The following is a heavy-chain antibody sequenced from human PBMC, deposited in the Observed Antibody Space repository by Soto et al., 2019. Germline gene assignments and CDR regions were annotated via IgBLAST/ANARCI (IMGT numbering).Heavy chain of an antibody. CDR2: IGTAGDT. V-gene: IGHV3-13*01. J-gene: IGHJ6*02. CDR1: GFTFSSYD. D-gene: IGHD2-15*01. Sequence: GGSLRLSCAASGFTFSSYDMHWVRQATGKGLEWVSAIGTAGDTYYPGSVKGRFTISRENAKNSLYLQMNSLRAGDTAVYYCARASPGYCSGGSCYSHYGMDVWGQGTTVTVS. CDR3: ARASPGYCSGGSCYSHYGMDV.